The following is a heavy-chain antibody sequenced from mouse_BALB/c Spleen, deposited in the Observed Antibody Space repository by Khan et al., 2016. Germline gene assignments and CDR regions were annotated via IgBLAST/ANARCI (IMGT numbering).Heavy chain of an antibody. CDR3: AREGLNYDYAMDY. J-gene: IGHJ4*01. CDR1: GYTFTDYA. D-gene: IGHD2-1*01. CDR2: ISTYYGDT. Sequence: VQLQESGAELVRPGVSVKISCKGSGYTFTDYAMHWVKQSHAKSLEWIGVISTYYGDTAYNQKFKDKATMTVDKSSSTAYMELARLTSEDSAIYYCAREGLNYDYAMDYWGQGTSVTVSS. V-gene: IGHV1S137*01.